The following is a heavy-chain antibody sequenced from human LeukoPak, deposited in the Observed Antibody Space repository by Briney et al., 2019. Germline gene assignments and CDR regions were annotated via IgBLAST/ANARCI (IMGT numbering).Heavy chain of an antibody. CDR2: IISTGTI. V-gene: IGHV4-59*01. J-gene: IGHJ4*02. D-gene: IGHD1-1*01. CDR1: GGSFSGYY. CDR3: ARVTDWNDLDY. Sequence: KPSETLSLTCAVYGGSFSGYYWSWIRQPPGKRLEWIGYIISTGTINYNPSLKSRVTISIDTSKNQLSLQLTSVTAADTAVYYCARVTDWNDLDYWGQGTLVTVSS.